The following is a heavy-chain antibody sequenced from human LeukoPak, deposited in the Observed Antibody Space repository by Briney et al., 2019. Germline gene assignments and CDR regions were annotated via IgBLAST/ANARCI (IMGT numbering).Heavy chain of an antibody. CDR3: ARAKMGGDYYYMEV. Sequence: PSETLSLTCTVSGDSITSRGNYWSWTRQHPGKGLEWIGYIYYSGSTYHNPSLESRLTISLDTSKNHFSLKLSSVTAADTAVYFCARAKMGGDYYYMEVWGKGTTVTVSS. D-gene: IGHD3-16*01. CDR2: IYYSGST. CDR1: GDSITSRGNY. J-gene: IGHJ6*03. V-gene: IGHV4-31*03.